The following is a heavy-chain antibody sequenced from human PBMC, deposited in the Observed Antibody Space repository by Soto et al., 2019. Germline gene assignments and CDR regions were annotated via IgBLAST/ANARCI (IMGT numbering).Heavy chain of an antibody. CDR1: GDSVSSNSAA. Sequence: SQTLSLTCAISGDSVSSNSAAWNWIRQSPSRGLEWLGRTYYRSKWYNDYAVSVKSRITINPDTSKNQFSLQLNSVTPEDTSVYYCGRLQRRDHYCGMNVWGQGTRVTVSS. V-gene: IGHV6-1*01. J-gene: IGHJ6*01. CDR3: GRLQRRDHYCGMNV. CDR2: TYYRSKWYN.